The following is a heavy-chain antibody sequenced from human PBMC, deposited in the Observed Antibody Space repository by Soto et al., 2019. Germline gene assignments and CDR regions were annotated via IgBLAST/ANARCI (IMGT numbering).Heavy chain of an antibody. CDR2: INPNSGGT. Sequence: QVQLVQSGAEVKKPGASVKVSCKASGYTFTGYYMHWVRQAPGQGLEWMGWINPNSGGTNYAQKFQGWVTMTRDTSISTAYMELSRLRSDDTAVYYCARQWWELPRSDPGVFDYWGQGTLVTVSS. CDR3: ARQWWELPRSDPGVFDY. J-gene: IGHJ4*02. D-gene: IGHD1-26*01. V-gene: IGHV1-2*04. CDR1: GYTFTGYY.